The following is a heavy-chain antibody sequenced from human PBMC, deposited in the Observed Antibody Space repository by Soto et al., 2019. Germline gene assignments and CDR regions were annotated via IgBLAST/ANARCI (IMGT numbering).Heavy chain of an antibody. CDR3: AREAGNWFDP. J-gene: IGHJ5*02. Sequence: PSETLSLTCTVSGGSISSYYWSWIRQPPGKGLEWIGYIYYSGSTNYNPSLKSRVTISVDTSKNQFSLKLNSMTAADTAVYYCAREAGNWFDPWGQGTLVTVSS. CDR1: GGSISSYY. V-gene: IGHV4-59*08. CDR2: IYYSGST. D-gene: IGHD1-26*01.